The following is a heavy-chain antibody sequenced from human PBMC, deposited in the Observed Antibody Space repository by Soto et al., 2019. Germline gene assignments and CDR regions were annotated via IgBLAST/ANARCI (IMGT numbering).Heavy chain of an antibody. V-gene: IGHV5-51*01. CDR3: ARPSIAATGAPDY. Sequence: PGESLKISCKGSGYSFTTYWIGWVRQMHGKGLEWMGIIYPGDSDTRYSPSFQGQVTISADKSISTAYLQWSSLKASDTAMYYCARPSIAATGAPDYWGQGTLVTVSS. CDR1: GYSFTTYW. CDR2: IYPGDSDT. J-gene: IGHJ4*02. D-gene: IGHD6-13*01.